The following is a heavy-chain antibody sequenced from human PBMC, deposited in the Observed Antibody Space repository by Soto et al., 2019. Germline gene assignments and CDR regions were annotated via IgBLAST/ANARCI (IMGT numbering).Heavy chain of an antibody. D-gene: IGHD3-9*01. J-gene: IGHJ4*02. CDR3: ARGRVGYYDILTGYYTY. Sequence: QVQLVESGGGVVQPERSLRLSCAASGFTFSSYAMHWVRQAPGKGLEWVAVISYDGSNKYYADSVKGRFTISRDNSKNTLYLQMNSLRAEDTAVYYCARGRVGYYDILTGYYTYWGQGTLVTVSS. V-gene: IGHV3-30-3*01. CDR2: ISYDGSNK. CDR1: GFTFSSYA.